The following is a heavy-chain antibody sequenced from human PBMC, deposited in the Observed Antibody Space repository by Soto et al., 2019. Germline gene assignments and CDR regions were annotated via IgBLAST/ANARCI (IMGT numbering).Heavy chain of an antibody. Sequence: ASVKVSCNDPGYTYTSYDINWVRQSTGQKIVRMVCMNPSKGNRVYAQKMQGRVNITRNTSITPAYMELSRLRSEETAVYYCAREGYDFWSGYYNPYYYMDVWGKGTTDTVSS. D-gene: IGHD3-3*01. CDR2: MNPSKGNR. V-gene: IGHV1-8*01. CDR1: GYTYTSYD. J-gene: IGHJ6*03. CDR3: AREGYDFWSGYYNPYYYMDV.